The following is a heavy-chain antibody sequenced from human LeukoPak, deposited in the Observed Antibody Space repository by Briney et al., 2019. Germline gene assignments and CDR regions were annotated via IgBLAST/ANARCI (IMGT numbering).Heavy chain of an antibody. V-gene: IGHV3-7*01. CDR1: GFTFRSYW. CDR2: IKRDRSEK. Sequence: GGSLRLSCAVSGFTFRSYWMTWVRQAPGKGLEWVANIKRDRSEKYSKNSLYLQMNSLRAEDTAAYYCARGYFDLDYWGQGTLVTVSS. CDR3: ARGYFDLDY. D-gene: IGHD3-9*01. J-gene: IGHJ4*02.